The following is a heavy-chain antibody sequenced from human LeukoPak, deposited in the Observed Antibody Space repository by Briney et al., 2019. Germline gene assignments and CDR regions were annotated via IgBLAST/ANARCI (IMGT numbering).Heavy chain of an antibody. Sequence: GGSLRLSCAASGFTFSSYWMHWVRQVPGKGLVWVSRVKSDGSSTSYADSVKGRFTMSRDNAKNTLYLQMNSLRAEDTAVYYCVRESRTDYYGDFWGQGTLVTVSS. CDR2: VKSDGSST. CDR1: GFTFSSYW. D-gene: IGHD3-10*01. V-gene: IGHV3-74*01. J-gene: IGHJ4*02. CDR3: VRESRTDYYGDF.